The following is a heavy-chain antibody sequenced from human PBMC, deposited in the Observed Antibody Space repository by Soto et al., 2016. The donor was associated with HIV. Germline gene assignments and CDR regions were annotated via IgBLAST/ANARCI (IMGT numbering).Heavy chain of an antibody. CDR2: IYSGGRT. V-gene: IGHV3-66*01. J-gene: IGHJ4*02. Sequence: EVQLVESGGGLVQPGGSLRLSCTASGFTVSSNYMSWVRQAPGKGLEWVSVIYSGGRTYYADPVKDRFTNSRDNSKNTLYLQMNSLRAEDTAVYYCARDPINIVGTTKDFWGQGTLVTVSS. CDR1: GFTVSSNY. D-gene: IGHD1-26*01. CDR3: ARDPINIVGTTKDF.